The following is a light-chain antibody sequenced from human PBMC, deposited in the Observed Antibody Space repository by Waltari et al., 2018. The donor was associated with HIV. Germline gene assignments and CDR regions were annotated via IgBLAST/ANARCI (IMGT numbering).Light chain of an antibody. V-gene: IGKV3-20*01. CDR1: QSVSTNH. J-gene: IGKJ3*01. Sequence: ETVLTQSPDTLSLSPGERATLSCMASQSVSTNHLAWYQQNPGQAPRLLIYGTATSATGIPDRFSGGGSGTDVTLTIRSLEPEDFAVYYCQQYGPSPPVTFGPGTKVEIK. CDR3: QQYGPSPPVT. CDR2: GTA.